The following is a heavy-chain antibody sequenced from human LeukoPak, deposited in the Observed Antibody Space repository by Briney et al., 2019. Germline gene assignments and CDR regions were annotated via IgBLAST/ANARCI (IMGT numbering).Heavy chain of an antibody. V-gene: IGHV3-66*01. CDR3: AREERQLRLRKAFDI. D-gene: IGHD6-6*01. CDR2: IYSGGST. CDR1: GFTVSSNY. Sequence: GGSLRLSCAASGFTVSSNYMSWVRQAPGKGLEWVSVIYSGGSTYYADSVKGRFTISRDNSKNTLYLQMNSLRAEDTAVYYCAREERQLRLRKAFDIWGQGTMVTVSS. J-gene: IGHJ3*02.